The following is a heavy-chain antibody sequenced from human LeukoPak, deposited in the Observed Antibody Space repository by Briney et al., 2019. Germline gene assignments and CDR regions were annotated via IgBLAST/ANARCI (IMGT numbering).Heavy chain of an antibody. V-gene: IGHV4-39*01. J-gene: IGHJ2*01. D-gene: IGHD2-21*02. CDR2: IHYSGST. CDR3: ARHVSSDLRIVVVTSDWYFDF. Sequence: SETLSLTCIVSGGSISSSRFYWGWIRQPPGKGLEWIGTIHYSGSTYYNPSLKSRVTIPADTSKNQFSLNLSSVTAADTGVYYCARHVSSDLRIVVVTSDWYFDFWGRGTLVTVSS. CDR1: GGSISSSRFY.